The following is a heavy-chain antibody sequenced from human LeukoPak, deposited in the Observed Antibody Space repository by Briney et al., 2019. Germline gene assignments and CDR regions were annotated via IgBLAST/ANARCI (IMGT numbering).Heavy chain of an antibody. CDR1: GYSISSGYY. CDR2: IYHSGGT. V-gene: IGHV4-38-2*02. CDR3: ARVNFYDSSGKSLLFDY. D-gene: IGHD3-22*01. Sequence: SETLSLTCTVSGYSISSGYYWGWIRQPPGKGLEWIGSIYHSGGTYYNPSLKSRVTISVDTSKNQFSLKLSSVTAADTAVYYCARVNFYDSSGKSLLFDYWGQGTLVTVSS. J-gene: IGHJ4*02.